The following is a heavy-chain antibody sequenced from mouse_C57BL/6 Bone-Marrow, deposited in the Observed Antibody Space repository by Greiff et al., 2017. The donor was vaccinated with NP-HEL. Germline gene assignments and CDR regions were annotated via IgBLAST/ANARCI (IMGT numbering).Heavy chain of an antibody. CDR1: GYTFTSYW. CDR3: ASNYYGSSPDWFAY. CDR2: IDPSDSET. V-gene: IGHV1-52*01. Sequence: VQLQQPGAELVRPGSSVKLSCKASGYTFTSYWMHWVKQRPIQGLEWIGNIDPSDSETHYNQKFKDKATLTVDKSSSTAYMQLSSLTSEDSAVYYCASNYYGSSPDWFAYWGQGTLVTVSA. D-gene: IGHD1-1*01. J-gene: IGHJ3*01.